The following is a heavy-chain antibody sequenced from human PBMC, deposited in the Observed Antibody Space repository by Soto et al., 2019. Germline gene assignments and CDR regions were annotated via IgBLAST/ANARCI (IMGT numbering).Heavy chain of an antibody. D-gene: IGHD3-3*01. CDR1: GLTFSNAW. CDR2: IKSKTDGGTT. V-gene: IGHV3-15*07. CDR3: TTQTIFGVVIYGMDV. Sequence: EVQLVESGGGLVKPGGSLRLSCAASGLTFSNAWMNWVRQAPGKGLEWVGRIKSKTDGGTTDYAAPVKGRFTISRDDSKNTLYLQMNSLKTEDIAVYYCTTQTIFGVVIYGMDVWGQGTTVTVSS. J-gene: IGHJ6*02.